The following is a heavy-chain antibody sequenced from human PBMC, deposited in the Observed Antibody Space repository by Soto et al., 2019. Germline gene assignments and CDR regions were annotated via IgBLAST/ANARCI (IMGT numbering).Heavy chain of an antibody. CDR3: VHSRDSSPADD. CDR1: GFSLRTFGLC. D-gene: IGHD2-21*02. CDR2: IYWNDDK. Sequence: ESDPPVVNPTQTLTLPCTYSGFSLRTFGLCVGWIRQPRGKAPELLALIYWNDDKRYSPSLKNRLTIAKDTSKNLVVLTMTNVDPVDTATYYCVHSRDSSPADDWGRGTLVTFSS. V-gene: IGHV2-5*01. J-gene: IGHJ4*02.